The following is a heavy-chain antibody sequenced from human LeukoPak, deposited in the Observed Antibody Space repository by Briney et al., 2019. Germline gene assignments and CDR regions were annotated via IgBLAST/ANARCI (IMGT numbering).Heavy chain of an antibody. D-gene: IGHD3-22*01. CDR1: GFSLTTTGMR. Sequence: SGPTLVNPTQTLTLTCTFSGFSLTTTGMRVMWNRQPPGKALEWLARIDWDDDKFYSASLKTRLTISKDTYKNQVVLTMTNMDPVDTATYYCARGSGYSRFVYWGQGTLVTVSS. CDR3: ARGSGYSRFVY. CDR2: IDWDDDK. J-gene: IGHJ4*02. V-gene: IGHV2-70*04.